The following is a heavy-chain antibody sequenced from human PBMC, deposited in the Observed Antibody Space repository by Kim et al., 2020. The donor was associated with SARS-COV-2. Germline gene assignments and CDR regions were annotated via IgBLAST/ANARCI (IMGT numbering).Heavy chain of an antibody. D-gene: IGHD3-9*01. CDR2: IIPILGIA. V-gene: IGHV1-69*04. CDR3: AREGVTLDILTGYYNTLIDY. CDR1: GGTFSSYA. Sequence: SVKVSCKASGGTFSSYAISWVRQAPGQGLEWMGRIIPILGIANYAQKFQGRVTITADKSTSTAYMELSSLRSEDTAVYYCAREGVTLDILTGYYNTLIDYWGQGTLVTVSS. J-gene: IGHJ4*02.